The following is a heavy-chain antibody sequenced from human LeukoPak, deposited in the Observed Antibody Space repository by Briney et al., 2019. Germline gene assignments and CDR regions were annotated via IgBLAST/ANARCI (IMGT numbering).Heavy chain of an antibody. CDR1: GFSFSDYW. J-gene: IGHJ5*02. D-gene: IGHD4-17*01. CDR2: INQYGTEK. Sequence: GRSLRLSCVASGFSFSDYWVSWVRQTPGKGLEWLANINQYGTEKYYADSMKGRFTISRDNAKNSLYLQMNSLRVEDSGVYYCARDPDSGDAYNWFDPWGQGTQVTVSS. CDR3: ARDPDSGDAYNWFDP. V-gene: IGHV3-7*01.